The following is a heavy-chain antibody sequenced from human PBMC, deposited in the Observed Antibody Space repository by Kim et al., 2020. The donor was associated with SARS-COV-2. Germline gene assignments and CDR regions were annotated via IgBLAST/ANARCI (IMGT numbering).Heavy chain of an antibody. CDR3: ARGCYGDSWAFDI. J-gene: IGHJ3*02. Sequence: GGSLRLSCAASGFTFSDYYMSWIRQAPGKGLEWVSYISSSSSYTNYADSVKGRFTISRDNAKNSLYLQMNSLRAEDTAVYYCARGCYGDSWAFDIWGQGTMVTVSS. D-gene: IGHD4-17*01. CDR1: GFTFSDYY. CDR2: ISSSSSYT. V-gene: IGHV3-11*05.